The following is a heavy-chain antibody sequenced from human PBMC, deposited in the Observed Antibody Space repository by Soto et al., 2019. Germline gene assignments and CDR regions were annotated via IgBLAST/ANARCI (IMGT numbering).Heavy chain of an antibody. CDR3: ARDGRSSYSSGWYYFDY. J-gene: IGHJ4*02. CDR1: GYTFTSYA. V-gene: IGHV1-3*01. Sequence: ASVKVSCKASGYTFTSYAMHWVRQAPGQRLEWMGWINAGNGNTKYSQKFQGRVTITRDTSASTAYMELSSLRSEDTAVYYCARDGRSSYSSGWYYFDYWGQGTLVTVSS. D-gene: IGHD6-19*01. CDR2: INAGNGNT.